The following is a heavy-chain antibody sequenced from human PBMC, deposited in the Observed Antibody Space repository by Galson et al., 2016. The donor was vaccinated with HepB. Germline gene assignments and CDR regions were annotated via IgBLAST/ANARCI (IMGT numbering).Heavy chain of an antibody. Sequence: SLRLSCAASGFTFSSYDMSWVRQAPGKGLEWVAVISYDGTYKYYADSVRGRFTISRDNSKNTLYLQRNSLRTEDTAVYYCARPKSYFDSSGLAYRGQGTLVTVSS. CDR2: ISYDGTYK. D-gene: IGHD3-22*01. CDR1: GFTFSSYD. J-gene: IGHJ4*02. CDR3: ARPKSYFDSSGLAY. V-gene: IGHV3-30*03.